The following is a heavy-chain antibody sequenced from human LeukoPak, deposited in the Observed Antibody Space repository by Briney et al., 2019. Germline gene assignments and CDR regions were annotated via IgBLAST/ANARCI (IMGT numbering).Heavy chain of an antibody. Sequence: SQTLSLTCTVSGGSISSGSYYWSWIRQPAGKGLEWIGRIYTSGSTNYNPSLKSRVTISVDTSKNQFSLKLSSVTAADTAVYYCARVHGGDRGGNWFDPWGQGTLVTVSS. CDR3: ARVHGGDRGGNWFDP. J-gene: IGHJ5*02. V-gene: IGHV4-61*02. D-gene: IGHD3-10*01. CDR1: GGSISSGSYY. CDR2: IYTSGST.